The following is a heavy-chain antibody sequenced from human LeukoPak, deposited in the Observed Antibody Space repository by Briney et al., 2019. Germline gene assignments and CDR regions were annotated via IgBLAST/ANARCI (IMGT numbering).Heavy chain of an antibody. CDR1: GGSINSYY. Sequence: SETLSLTCTVSGGSINSYYWSWLRQSPGKGLEWIRYIYYSGSTDYNPSLKSRVTISVDSSKNQFSLKLTSVTDADTAVYFCAREYCSGASCYYFDYGREATLVTVPS. V-gene: IGHV4-59*13. CDR2: IYYSGST. CDR3: AREYCSGASCYYFDY. D-gene: IGHD2-15*01. J-gene: IGHJ4*02.